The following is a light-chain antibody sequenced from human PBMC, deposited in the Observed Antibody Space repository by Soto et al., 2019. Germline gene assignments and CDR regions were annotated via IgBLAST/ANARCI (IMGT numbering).Light chain of an antibody. CDR2: GAS. Sequence: EIVMTQSPATLSVSPWERAALSCVASQSVSSNLAWYQQKPGQAPRLLIYGASTRATGIPARFSGSGSGTEFTLTISSLQSEDFAVYYCQQYNNWPTWTFGQGTKVDIK. V-gene: IGKV3-15*01. J-gene: IGKJ1*01. CDR3: QQYNNWPTWT. CDR1: QSVSSN.